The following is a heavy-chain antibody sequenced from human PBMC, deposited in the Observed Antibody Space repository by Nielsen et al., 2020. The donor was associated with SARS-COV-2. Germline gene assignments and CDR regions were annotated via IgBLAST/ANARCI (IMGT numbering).Heavy chain of an antibody. Sequence: GESLKISCAASGFTFSSYWMGWVRQAPGKGLEWVANIKHDGSEKYYVDSVKGRFTISRDNAKNSLYMQMNSLRADDTAVYYCARDYYSNLDYWGQGTLVTVSS. J-gene: IGHJ4*02. D-gene: IGHD4-11*01. V-gene: IGHV3-7*03. CDR2: IKHDGSEK. CDR1: GFTFSSYW. CDR3: ARDYYSNLDY.